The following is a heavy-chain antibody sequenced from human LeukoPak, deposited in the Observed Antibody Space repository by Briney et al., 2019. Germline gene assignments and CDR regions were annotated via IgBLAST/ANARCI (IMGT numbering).Heavy chain of an antibody. CDR2: IIPIFGTA. Sequence: SVKVSCKASGGTFSSYAISWVRQAPGQGLEWMGGIIPIFGTANYAQKFQGRVTITTDESTSTAYMELSSLRSEDTAVYYCARGNYAGANWFDPWGQGTLVTVSS. V-gene: IGHV1-69*05. CDR3: ARGNYAGANWFDP. J-gene: IGHJ5*02. D-gene: IGHD1-7*01. CDR1: GGTFSSYA.